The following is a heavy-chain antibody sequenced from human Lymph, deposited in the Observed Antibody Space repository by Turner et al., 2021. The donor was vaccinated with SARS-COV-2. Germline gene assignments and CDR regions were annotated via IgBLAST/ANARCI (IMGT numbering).Heavy chain of an antibody. V-gene: IGHV4-39*01. CDR1: GGSISSSSYY. D-gene: IGHD5-18*01. J-gene: IGHJ5*02. Sequence: QLQLQESGPGLVKPSETLSLTCTVSGGSISSSSYYWGWSRQPPGKGLGWIGSIYYSGSTYYNPSLKSRVTISVDTSKKQFSLKLSSVTAADTAVYYCARRGYSYGSGEFPWGQGTLVTVSS. CDR2: IYYSGST. CDR3: ARRGYSYGSGEFP.